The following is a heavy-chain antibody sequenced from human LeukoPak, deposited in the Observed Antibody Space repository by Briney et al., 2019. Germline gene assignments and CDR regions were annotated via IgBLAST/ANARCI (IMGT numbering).Heavy chain of an antibody. CDR3: ARGTNGLWDY. CDR1: GFTFSSYG. V-gene: IGHV3-30*03. CDR2: ISYDGSNK. Sequence: GGSLRLSCAASGFTFSSYGMHWVCQAPGKGLKWVAVISYDGSNKYYADSVKGRFTISRDNAKNSVYLQMNSLRDEDTAVYYCARGTNGLWDYWGQGTLVTVSS. D-gene: IGHD2-8*01. J-gene: IGHJ4*02.